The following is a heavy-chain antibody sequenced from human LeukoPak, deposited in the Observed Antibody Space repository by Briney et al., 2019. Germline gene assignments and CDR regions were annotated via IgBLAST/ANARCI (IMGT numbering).Heavy chain of an antibody. V-gene: IGHV3-48*01. CDR2: ISSSSSTI. J-gene: IGHJ6*03. CDR3: ARVGYDFWSGSKDYYYMDV. Sequence: GGSLRLSCAASGFTFSSYSMNWVRQAPGKGLEWVSCISSSSSTIYYADSVKGRFTISRDNAKNSLYLQMNSLRAEDTAVYYCARVGYDFWSGSKDYYYMDVWGKGTTVTVSS. CDR1: GFTFSSYS. D-gene: IGHD3-3*01.